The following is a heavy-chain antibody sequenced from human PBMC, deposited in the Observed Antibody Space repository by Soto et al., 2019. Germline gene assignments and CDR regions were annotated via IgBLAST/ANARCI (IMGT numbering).Heavy chain of an antibody. Sequence: GASVKVSCKASGGTFSSYAISWVRQAPGQGLEWMGGIIPIFGTANYAQKFQGRVTITADESTSTAYMELSSLRSEDTAVYYCARDHYAAGSYEERGFDYWGQGTLVTVSS. CDR1: GGTFSSYA. V-gene: IGHV1-69*13. D-gene: IGHD1-26*01. CDR3: ARDHYAAGSYEERGFDY. CDR2: IIPIFGTA. J-gene: IGHJ4*02.